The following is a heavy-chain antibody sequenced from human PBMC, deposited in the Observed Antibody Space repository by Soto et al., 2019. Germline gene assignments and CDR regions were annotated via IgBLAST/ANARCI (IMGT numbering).Heavy chain of an antibody. Sequence: QVQLQQWGAGLLKPSETLSLTCAVYGGSFSGYYWSWIRQPPGKGLEWIGEINHSGSTNYNPSLKSRVTISVDTSKNQFSLKLSSVTAADTAVYYCARVGLRYSSSWYKYWGQGTLVTVSS. CDR1: GGSFSGYY. D-gene: IGHD6-13*01. CDR2: INHSGST. J-gene: IGHJ4*02. CDR3: ARVGLRYSSSWYKY. V-gene: IGHV4-34*01.